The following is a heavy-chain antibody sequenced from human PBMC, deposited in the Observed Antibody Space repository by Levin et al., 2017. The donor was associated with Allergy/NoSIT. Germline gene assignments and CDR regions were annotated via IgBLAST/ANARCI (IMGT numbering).Heavy chain of an antibody. CDR2: IWYDGSNK. V-gene: IGHV3-33*01. J-gene: IGHJ4*02. CDR1: GFTFSSYG. CDR3: AREGYDILTGYHYYFDY. D-gene: IGHD3-9*01. Sequence: PGGSLRLSCAASGFTFSSYGMHWVRQAPGKGLEWVAVIWYDGSNKYYADSVKGRFTISRDNSKNTLYLQMNSLRAEDTAVYYCAREGYDILTGYHYYFDYWGQGTLVTVSS.